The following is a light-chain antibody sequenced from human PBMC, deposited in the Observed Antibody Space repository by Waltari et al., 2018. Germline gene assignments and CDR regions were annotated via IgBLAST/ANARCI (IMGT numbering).Light chain of an antibody. J-gene: IGLJ3*02. CDR3: QSYDGDRSWV. Sequence: FILTQSHSVSESPGRTVTISCSGSGGSFATNYVQWYQQRPGIAPTTVIYADNQRPSGVPDRFSGSVDSSSNSASLTISGLQTEDEADYYCQSYDGDRSWVFGGGTKLTVL. CDR2: ADN. CDR1: GGSFATNY. V-gene: IGLV6-57*02.